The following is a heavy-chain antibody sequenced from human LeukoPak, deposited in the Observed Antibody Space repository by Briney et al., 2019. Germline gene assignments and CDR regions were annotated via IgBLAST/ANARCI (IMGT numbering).Heavy chain of an antibody. D-gene: IGHD5-24*01. CDR3: ARRRVEMATIWFDP. CDR1: GFTFSSYS. V-gene: IGHV3-21*01. Sequence: PGGSLRLSCAASGFTFSSYSVNWVRQAPGKGLEWVSSISSSSSYIYYADSVKGRFTISRDNAKNSLYLQMNSLRAEDTAVYYCARRRVEMATIWFDPWGQGTLVTVSS. CDR2: ISSSSSYI. J-gene: IGHJ5*02.